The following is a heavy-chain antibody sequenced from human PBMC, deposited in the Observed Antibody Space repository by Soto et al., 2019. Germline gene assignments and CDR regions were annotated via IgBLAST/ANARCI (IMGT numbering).Heavy chain of an antibody. CDR2: FDPEDGET. D-gene: IGHD4-17*01. CDR3: ATPTDYGGRTPYDAFDI. Sequence: QVQLVQSGAEVKKPGASVKVSCKVSGYTLTELSMHWVRQAPGTGLEWMGGFDPEDGETIYAQKFQGRVTMTEDTSTDTAYMELSSLRSEDTAVYYCATPTDYGGRTPYDAFDIWGQGTMVTVSS. CDR1: GYTLTELS. J-gene: IGHJ3*02. V-gene: IGHV1-24*01.